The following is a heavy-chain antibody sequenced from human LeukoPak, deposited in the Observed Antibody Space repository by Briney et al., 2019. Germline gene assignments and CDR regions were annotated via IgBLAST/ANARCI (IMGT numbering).Heavy chain of an antibody. CDR3: ARHGTGIAVAALTGYFDY. D-gene: IGHD6-19*01. V-gene: IGHV4-39*01. CDR1: GGSISSSRYY. J-gene: IGHJ4*02. Sequence: PSETLSLTCSVSGGSISSSRYYWGWIRQPRGKGLEWIGSIYYSGSTYYNPSLKSRVTISVDTSKNQFSLKLSSVTAADTAVYYCARHGTGIAVAALTGYFDYWGQGTLVTVSS. CDR2: IYYSGST.